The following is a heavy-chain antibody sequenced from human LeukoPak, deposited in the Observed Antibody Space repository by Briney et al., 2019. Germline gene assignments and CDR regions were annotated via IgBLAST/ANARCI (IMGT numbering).Heavy chain of an antibody. Sequence: ASVKVSCKASGYTFTSYYMHWVRQAAGQGLEWMGIINPSGGSTSYAQKFQGRVTMTRDTSTSTVYMELSSLRSEDTAVYYCARDPSDYGGENYYYYGMDVWGQGTTVTVSS. V-gene: IGHV1-46*01. D-gene: IGHD4-23*01. J-gene: IGHJ6*02. CDR1: GYTFTSYY. CDR2: INPSGGST. CDR3: ARDPSDYGGENYYYYGMDV.